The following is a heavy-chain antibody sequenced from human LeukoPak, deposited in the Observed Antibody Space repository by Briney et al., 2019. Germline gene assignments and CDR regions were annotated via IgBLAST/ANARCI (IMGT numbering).Heavy chain of an antibody. CDR3: ASLHRLDS. Sequence: GGSLRLSCAASRFTFSSYAMNWVRQAPGKGLEWVSGISGGGSTYYADSVKGRFTMSRDNAKNTVYLQMNSLRAEDTAVYYCASLHRLDSRGQGTLVTVSS. V-gene: IGHV3-23*01. J-gene: IGHJ4*02. CDR1: RFTFSSYA. CDR2: ISGGGST.